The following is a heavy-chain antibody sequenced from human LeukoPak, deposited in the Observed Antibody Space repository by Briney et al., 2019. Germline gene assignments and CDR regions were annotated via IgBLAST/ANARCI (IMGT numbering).Heavy chain of an antibody. CDR1: GFTFRSYS. J-gene: IGHJ4*02. CDR3: ARGAIRFLEWLLTPTFDY. CDR2: ISSSSSTI. Sequence: GGSLRLSCAASGFTFRSYSMNWVRQAPGKGLEWVSYISSSSSTIYYADSVKGRFTISRDNAKNSLYLQMNSLRAEDTAVYYCARGAIRFLEWLLTPTFDYWGQGTLVTVSS. D-gene: IGHD3-3*01. V-gene: IGHV3-48*01.